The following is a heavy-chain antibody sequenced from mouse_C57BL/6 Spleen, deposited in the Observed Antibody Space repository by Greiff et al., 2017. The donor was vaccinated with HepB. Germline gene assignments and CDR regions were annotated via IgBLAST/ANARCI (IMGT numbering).Heavy chain of an antibody. D-gene: IGHD2-3*01. CDR2: INSDGGST. V-gene: IGHV5-2*01. Sequence: EVQVVESGGGLVQPGESLKLSCESNEYEFPSHDMSWVRKTPEKRLELVAAINSDGGSTYYPDTMERRFIIARDNTKKTLYLQMSSLRSEDTALYYCARQLDGYKAMDYWGQGTSVTVSS. J-gene: IGHJ4*01. CDR1: EYEFPSHD. CDR3: ARQLDGYKAMDY.